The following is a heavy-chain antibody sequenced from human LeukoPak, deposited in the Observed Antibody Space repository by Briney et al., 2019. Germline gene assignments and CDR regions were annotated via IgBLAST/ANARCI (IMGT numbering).Heavy chain of an antibody. CDR3: ARSSGDYRSYYFDY. CDR2: IYYSGST. D-gene: IGHD4-17*01. J-gene: IGHJ4*02. CDR1: GGSISSYY. Sequence: SETLSLTCTVSGGSISSYYWSWIRQPPGKGLEWIGYIYYSGSTNYNPSLKSRVTISVDTSMNQFSLKLSSVTAADTAVYYCARSSGDYRSYYFDYWGQGTLVTVSS. V-gene: IGHV4-59*01.